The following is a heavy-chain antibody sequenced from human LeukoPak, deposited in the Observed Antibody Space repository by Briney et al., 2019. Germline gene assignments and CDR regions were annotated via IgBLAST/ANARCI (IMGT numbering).Heavy chain of an antibody. CDR2: IYYSGST. Sequence: SETLSLTCTVSGGSISSYYWSWIRQPPGKGLEWIGYIYYSGSTNYNPSLKSRVTISVDTSKNQFSLKLSSVTAADTAVYYCARVRNYYDSSGYYSGYFDYWGQGTLVTASS. V-gene: IGHV4-59*01. J-gene: IGHJ4*02. D-gene: IGHD3-22*01. CDR1: GGSISSYY. CDR3: ARVRNYYDSSGYYSGYFDY.